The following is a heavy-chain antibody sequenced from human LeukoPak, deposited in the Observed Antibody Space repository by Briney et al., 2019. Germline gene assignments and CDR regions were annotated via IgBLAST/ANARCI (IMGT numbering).Heavy chain of an antibody. CDR3: AKDDYYGSGSSYYGMDV. V-gene: IGHV3-30*18. D-gene: IGHD3-10*01. CDR2: ISYDGSNK. J-gene: IGHJ6*02. CDR1: GFTFSSYG. Sequence: GGSLRLSCAASGFTFSSYGMHWVRQAPGKGREGVAVISYDGSNKYYADSVKGRFTISRDNSKNTLYLQMNSLRAEDTAVYYCAKDDYYGSGSSYYGMDVWGQGTTVTVSS.